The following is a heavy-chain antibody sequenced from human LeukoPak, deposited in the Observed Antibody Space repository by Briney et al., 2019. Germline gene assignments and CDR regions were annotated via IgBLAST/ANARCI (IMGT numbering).Heavy chain of an antibody. CDR1: GGSISSYT. V-gene: IGHV1-69*13. J-gene: IGHJ3*02. CDR3: ARVNCGGDCYSDRGAFDI. D-gene: IGHD2-21*02. Sequence: SVKVSCKASGGSISSYTISWVRQAPGHGLEWMGGIIPIFGTLYYAQKFQGRVTITADESTSTAYMDLSSLRSEDTAVYYCARVNCGGDCYSDRGAFDIWGQGTMVTVSP. CDR2: IIPIFGTL.